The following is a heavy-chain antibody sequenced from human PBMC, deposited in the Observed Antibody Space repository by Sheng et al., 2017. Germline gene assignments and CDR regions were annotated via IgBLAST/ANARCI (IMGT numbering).Heavy chain of an antibody. V-gene: IGHV4-59*01. CDR3: ARMYSSSWYTI. D-gene: IGHD6-13*01. J-gene: IGHJ4*02. CDR1: GGSISSYY. Sequence: QVQLQESGPGLVKPSETLSLTCTVSGGSISSYYWSWIRQPPGKGLEWIGYIYYSGSTNYNPSLKSRVTISVDTSKNQFSLKLSSVTAADTAVYYCARMYSSSWYTIWGQGTAGSPSP. CDR2: IYYSGST.